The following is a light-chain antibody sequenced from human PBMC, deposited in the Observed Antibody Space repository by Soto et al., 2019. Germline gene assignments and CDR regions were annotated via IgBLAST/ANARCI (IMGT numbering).Light chain of an antibody. V-gene: IGKV3-11*01. CDR2: DAS. CDR3: QQRSNWPPRHT. Sequence: EIVLTQSPATLSSSPGERATLYCRASQSVSSYFAWYQQKPGQAPSLLIYDASNMATGIPARFSGSGSGTDFTLTISSLAPEDSAVYYCQQRSNWPPRHTFGGGTKVEIK. J-gene: IGKJ4*02. CDR1: QSVSSY.